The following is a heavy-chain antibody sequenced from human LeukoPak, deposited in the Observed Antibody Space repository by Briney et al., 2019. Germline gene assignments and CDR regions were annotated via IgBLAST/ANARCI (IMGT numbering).Heavy chain of an antibody. CDR2: IRYDGSNK. J-gene: IGHJ4*02. CDR1: GFSFSSYG. D-gene: IGHD1-20*01. V-gene: IGHV3-30*02. CDR3: ARLTGEALDY. Sequence: GGSLRLSCAASGFSFSSYGIHWVRQAPGKGLEWVAFIRYDGSNKYYADSVKGRFTISRDNSKNALSLQMNSLRAEDTALYYCARLTGEALDYWGQGTLVTVSS.